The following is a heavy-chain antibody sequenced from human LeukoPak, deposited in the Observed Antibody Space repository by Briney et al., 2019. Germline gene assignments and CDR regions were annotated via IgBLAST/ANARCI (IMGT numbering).Heavy chain of an antibody. J-gene: IGHJ3*02. CDR2: ISAYNGNT. V-gene: IGHV1-18*01. Sequence: ASVKVSCKASGYTFTSYGISWVRQAHGQGLEWMGWISAYNGNTNYAQKLQGRVTMTTDTSTSTAYMELRSLRSDDTAVYYCARVGNYYDSSGYPVGDAFDIWGQGTMVTVSS. CDR1: GYTFTSYG. D-gene: IGHD3-22*01. CDR3: ARVGNYYDSSGYPVGDAFDI.